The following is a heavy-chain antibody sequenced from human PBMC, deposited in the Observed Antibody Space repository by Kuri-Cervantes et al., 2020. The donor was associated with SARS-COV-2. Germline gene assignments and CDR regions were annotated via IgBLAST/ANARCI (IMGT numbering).Heavy chain of an antibody. Sequence: GSLRLSCTVSGGSISSSSYYWGWIRQPPGKGLEWIGSIYYSGSTYYNPSLKSRVTISVDTSKNQFSLKLSSVTAADTAVYYCARDNPGYDFWSGYYRGWFDPWGQGTLVTVSS. J-gene: IGHJ5*02. V-gene: IGHV4-39*07. D-gene: IGHD3-3*01. CDR2: IYYSGST. CDR1: GGSISSSSYY. CDR3: ARDNPGYDFWSGYYRGWFDP.